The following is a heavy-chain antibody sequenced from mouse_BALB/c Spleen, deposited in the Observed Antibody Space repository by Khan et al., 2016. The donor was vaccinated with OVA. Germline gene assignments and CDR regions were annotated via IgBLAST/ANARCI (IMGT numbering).Heavy chain of an antibody. D-gene: IGHD2-2*01. J-gene: IGHJ2*01. Sequence: EVQLQESGPGLVKPSQTVSLTCTVTGISITTGNYRWSWIRHFPGNKLEWIGYLYYSGTTTHNPSLTSRTTITRDTSKNRFFLEMKSLTAEDTTTYCCGRAGGGFDSYYFDYRGQGTTLTVSS. CDR1: GISITTGNYR. CDR2: LYYSGTT. CDR3: GRAGGGFDSYYFDY. V-gene: IGHV3-5*02.